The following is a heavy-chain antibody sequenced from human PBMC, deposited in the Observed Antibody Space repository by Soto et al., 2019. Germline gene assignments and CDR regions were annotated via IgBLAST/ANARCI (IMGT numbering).Heavy chain of an antibody. CDR2: IFYSGST. V-gene: IGHV4-4*02. J-gene: IGHJ5*02. D-gene: IGHD3-22*01. CDR1: GLSVSSTNW. Sequence: PSETLSLTCAVSGLSVSSTNWWSWVRQTTGKGLEWIGVIFYSGSTYYNPSLKSRVTISVDTSKNQFSLKLSSVTAADTAVYYCAREYYYDSSDSYSAWGQGTLVTVSS. CDR3: AREYYYDSSDSYSA.